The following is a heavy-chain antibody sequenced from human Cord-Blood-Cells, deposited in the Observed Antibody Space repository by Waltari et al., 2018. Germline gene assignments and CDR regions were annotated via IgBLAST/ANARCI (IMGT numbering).Heavy chain of an antibody. V-gene: IGHV4-39*01. CDR3: ARQEIALVQGVIIDY. Sequence: QLQLQESGPGLVKPSETLSLTCTVSGGSISSSSYYWGWIRQPPGKGLVWIGSIYYSGSTYYNPSLKSRVTISVDTSKNQFSLKLSSVTAADTAVYYCARQEIALVQGVIIDYWGQGTLVTVSS. J-gene: IGHJ4*02. CDR2: IYYSGST. CDR1: GGSISSSSYY. D-gene: IGHD3-10*01.